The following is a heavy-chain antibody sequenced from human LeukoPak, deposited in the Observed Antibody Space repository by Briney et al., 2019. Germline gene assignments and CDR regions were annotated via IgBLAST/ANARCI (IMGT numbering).Heavy chain of an antibody. CDR2: IKQDGSEE. Sequence: PGGSLRLSCAASQFTFSSYWMSWVRQAPGKGLEWVANIKQDGSEEYYVDSVKGRFTISRDNAKNSLYLQMNSLRAEDTAVYYCARKSGSESYYSYYFDSWGQGTLVTVSS. J-gene: IGHJ4*02. D-gene: IGHD3-10*01. CDR1: QFTFSSYW. V-gene: IGHV3-7*04. CDR3: ARKSGSESYYSYYFDS.